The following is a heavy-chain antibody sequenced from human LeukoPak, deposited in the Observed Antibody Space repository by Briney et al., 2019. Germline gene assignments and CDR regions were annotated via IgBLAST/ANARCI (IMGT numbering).Heavy chain of an antibody. J-gene: IGHJ3*02. V-gene: IGHV1-46*01. CDR2: IHPNDGGT. Sequence: GASVKVSCKASGYTFTSYYMHWVRQAPGQGLEWMGIIHPNDGGTTYAQKFQGRVTMTRDMSTSTVYMDLSSLRSEDTAVYFCARVRDGYNDAYDIWGQGTLVIVSS. CDR3: ARVRDGYNDAYDI. CDR1: GYTFTSYY. D-gene: IGHD5-24*01.